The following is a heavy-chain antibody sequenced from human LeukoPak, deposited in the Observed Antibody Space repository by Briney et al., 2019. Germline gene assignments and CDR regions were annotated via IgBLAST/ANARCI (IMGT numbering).Heavy chain of an antibody. V-gene: IGHV1-18*01. CDR2: ISAYNGNT. J-gene: IGHJ4*02. CDR3: ARDLGFWSGSEVDY. D-gene: IGHD3-3*01. Sequence: EASVKVSCKASGYTFTSYGISWVRQAPGQGLEWMGWISAYNGNTNYAQKLQGRVTMTTDTSTSTAYMELRSLRSDDTAVYYCARDLGFWSGSEVDYWGQGTLVTVSS. CDR1: GYTFTSYG.